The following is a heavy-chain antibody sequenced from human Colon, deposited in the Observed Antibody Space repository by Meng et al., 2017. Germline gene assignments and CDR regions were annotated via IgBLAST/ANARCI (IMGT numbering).Heavy chain of an antibody. CDR2: IYYSGST. D-gene: IGHD4-17*01. CDR1: VGSVIRGDYY. CDR3: ARGPTTYFDY. V-gene: IGHV4-30-4*01. Sequence: QVPLQESRPRLVKPSQTLSLTCIFSVGSVIRGDYYWSWIRQPPGKRLEWFGYIYYSGSTYYNPSLKSRVTISVDTSKNQFSLKLSSVTAADTAVYYCARGPTTYFDYWGQGTLVTVSS. J-gene: IGHJ4*02.